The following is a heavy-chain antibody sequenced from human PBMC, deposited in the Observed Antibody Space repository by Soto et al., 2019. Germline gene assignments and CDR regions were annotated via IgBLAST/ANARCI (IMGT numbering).Heavy chain of an antibody. Sequence: GGSLRLSCAASGFTFSSYDMHWVRQATGKGLEWVSAIGTAGDTYYPGSVKGRFTISRENAKNSLYLQMNSLRAEDTAVYYCARDYCSSTSCYPYYYYGMDVWGQGTTVTVSS. CDR2: IGTAGDT. CDR3: ARDYCSSTSCYPYYYYGMDV. CDR1: GFTFSSYD. V-gene: IGHV3-13*01. D-gene: IGHD2-2*01. J-gene: IGHJ6*02.